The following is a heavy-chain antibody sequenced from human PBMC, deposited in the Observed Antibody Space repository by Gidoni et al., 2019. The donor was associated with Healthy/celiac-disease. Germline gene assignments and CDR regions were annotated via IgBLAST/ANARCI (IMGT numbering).Heavy chain of an antibody. CDR2: ISSSSSYI. CDR1: GVASSSDR. Sequence: EVQLGESGGGLGKAGGSLRLAGAAWGVASSSDRMNRVRQAPGKGLEWVSSISSSSSYIYYADSVKGRFTISRDNAKNSLYLQMNSLRAEDTAVYYCARSQEVVRGDPLGYYYGMDVWGQGTTVTVSS. CDR3: ARSQEVVRGDPLGYYYGMDV. D-gene: IGHD3-10*01. J-gene: IGHJ6*02. V-gene: IGHV3-21*01.